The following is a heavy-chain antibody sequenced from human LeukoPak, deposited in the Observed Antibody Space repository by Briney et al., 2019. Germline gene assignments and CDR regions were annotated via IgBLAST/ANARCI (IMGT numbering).Heavy chain of an antibody. D-gene: IGHD6-19*01. CDR2: SCGDDGDT. J-gene: IGHJ4*02. Sequence: GGSLRLSCAASGFTFSRYNMNWVRQAPGKGLEWVSGSCGDDGDTGYADSVKGRFTISRDNSKNTLYLQMNSLIAEDTAVYYCAKGSSGWFDYWGQGTLVTVSS. V-gene: IGHV3-23*01. CDR1: GFTFSRYN. CDR3: AKGSSGWFDY.